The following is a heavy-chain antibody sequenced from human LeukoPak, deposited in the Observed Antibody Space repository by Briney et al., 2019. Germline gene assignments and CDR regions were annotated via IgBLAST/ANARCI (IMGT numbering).Heavy chain of an antibody. CDR1: GYTFTGYY. CDR3: AREGAYIGGSYPFDY. J-gene: IGHJ4*02. CDR2: INPNSGGT. V-gene: IGHV1-2*02. D-gene: IGHD1-26*01. Sequence: ASVKVSCKASGYTFTGYYMHWVRQAPGQGLEWMGWINPNSGGTNYAQKFQGRVTMTRDTSASTAYMELNSLRSEDMAVYYCAREGAYIGGSYPFDYWGQGTLVTVSS.